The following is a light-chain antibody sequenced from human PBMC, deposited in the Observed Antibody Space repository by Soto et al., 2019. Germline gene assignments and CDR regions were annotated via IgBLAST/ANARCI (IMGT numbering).Light chain of an antibody. V-gene: IGKV1-33*01. CDR3: QQYDNVLT. CDR2: GAS. CDR1: QDISNY. J-gene: IGKJ4*01. Sequence: DIQMTQSPSSLSASVGDRVTITCQASQDISNYLNWYQQKPGKAPKLLIYGASNLETGVPSRFSGSGSGTDFTFTISSLQPEDIATYYCQQYDNVLTFGGGTKVEIE.